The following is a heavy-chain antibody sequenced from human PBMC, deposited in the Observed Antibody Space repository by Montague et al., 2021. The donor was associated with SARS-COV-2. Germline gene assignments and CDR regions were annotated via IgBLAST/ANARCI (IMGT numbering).Heavy chain of an antibody. V-gene: IGHV4-59*01. CDR1: GASISSYY. CDR2: IYYSGST. J-gene: IGHJ4*02. CDR3: ARGFDY. Sequence: SETLSLTCTVSGASISSYYCSWIRQPPGKGLEWIGYIYYSGSTNYNPSLKSRVTISVDTSKNQFSLKLSSVTAADTAVYYCARGFDYWGQGTLVTVSS.